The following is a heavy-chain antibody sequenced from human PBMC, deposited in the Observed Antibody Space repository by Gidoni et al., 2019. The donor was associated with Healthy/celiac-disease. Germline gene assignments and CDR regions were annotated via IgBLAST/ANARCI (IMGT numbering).Heavy chain of an antibody. V-gene: IGHV1-69*06. J-gene: IGHJ5*02. CDR2: IIPIFGTA. CDR1: GGTISSYA. Sequence: QVQLVQSGAEVKKPGSSVKVSCKASGGTISSYAISWVRQAPGQVLEGMGGIIPIFGTANYAQKFQGRVTITADKSTSTAYMELSSLRSEDTAVYYCARGGVGTKNWFDPWGQGTLVTVSS. CDR3: ARGGVGTKNWFDP. D-gene: IGHD2-8*01.